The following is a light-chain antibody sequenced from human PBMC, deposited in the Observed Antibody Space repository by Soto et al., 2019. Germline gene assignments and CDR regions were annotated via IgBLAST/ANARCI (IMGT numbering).Light chain of an antibody. V-gene: IGKV3-20*01. Sequence: EIVLTQSPGTLSLSPGEGATLSCRASQSVSSSYIAWYQQRPGQTPSLLIYGASTRATGIPDRFSGSGSGTHFTITISRLEPGDFAVYYCQHFGGTTFTFGQGTRLEI. CDR2: GAS. J-gene: IGKJ5*01. CDR1: QSVSSSY. CDR3: QHFGGTTFT.